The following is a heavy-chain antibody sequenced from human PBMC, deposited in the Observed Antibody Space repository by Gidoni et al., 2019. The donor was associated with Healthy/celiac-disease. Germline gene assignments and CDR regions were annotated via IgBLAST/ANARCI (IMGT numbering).Heavy chain of an antibody. CDR3: ARGVLRYFDWLLKGGDKYYFDY. CDR1: GYTFTRYG. V-gene: IGHV1-18*01. Sequence: QVQLVQSGAEVKKPGASVKVSCKASGYTFTRYGISWVRQAPGQGLEWMGWISAYNGNTNYAQKLQGRVTMTTDTSTSTAYMELRSLRSDDTAVYYCARGVLRYFDWLLKGGDKYYFDYWGQGTLVTVSS. CDR2: ISAYNGNT. D-gene: IGHD3-9*01. J-gene: IGHJ4*02.